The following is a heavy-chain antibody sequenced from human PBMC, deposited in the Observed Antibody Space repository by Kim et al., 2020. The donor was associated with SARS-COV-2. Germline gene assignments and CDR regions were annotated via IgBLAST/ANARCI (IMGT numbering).Heavy chain of an antibody. Sequence: DSVEGRFTISRDNAKNTLYLQMNSLRAEDTAVYYCAKSPPITIFDGYFDYWGQGTLVTVSS. J-gene: IGHJ4*02. D-gene: IGHD3-3*01. V-gene: IGHV3-23*01. CDR3: AKSPPITIFDGYFDY.